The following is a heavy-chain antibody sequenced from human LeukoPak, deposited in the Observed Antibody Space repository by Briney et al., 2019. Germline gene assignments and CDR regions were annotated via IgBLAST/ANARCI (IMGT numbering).Heavy chain of an antibody. CDR3: TTLGYHLDS. V-gene: IGHV3-11*04. CDR1: GFSFSDYY. CDR2: ISSSASSM. Sequence: PGGSLRLSCAGSGFSFSDYYMTWIRQAPGKGLEWISYISSSASSMYYADSVKGRFTISRDNARNSLYLQMNSLRAEDTALYYCTTLGYHLDSWGQGTLVTVSS. J-gene: IGHJ4*02. D-gene: IGHD3-22*01.